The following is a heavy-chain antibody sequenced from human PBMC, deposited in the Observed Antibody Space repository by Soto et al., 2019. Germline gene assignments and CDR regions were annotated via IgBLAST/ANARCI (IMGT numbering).Heavy chain of an antibody. CDR1: GGSISSGGYS. Sequence: PSETRSLTCAVSGGSISSGGYSWSWIRQPPGKGLEWIGYMYHSGSTYYNPSLKSRVTISIDRSKNQFSLRLSSVTAADTAVYYCARSMHYSDGSNYSPFVYWRQGTLVTVSS. J-gene: IGHJ4*02. CDR3: ARSMHYSDGSNYSPFVY. V-gene: IGHV4-30-2*01. D-gene: IGHD3-22*01. CDR2: MYHSGST.